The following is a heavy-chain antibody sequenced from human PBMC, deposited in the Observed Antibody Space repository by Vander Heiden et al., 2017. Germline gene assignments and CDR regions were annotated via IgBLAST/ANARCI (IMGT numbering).Heavy chain of an antibody. CDR2: ISYSGNT. CDR1: GGSISSSSYF. CDR3: GRPISDIYYIVFDS. V-gene: IGHV4-39*01. D-gene: IGHD3-10*01. J-gene: IGHJ4*02. Sequence: QLQLQESGPGLVKPSETLSLTCTVSGGSISSSSYFWGWIRQSPGKGLEWIGSISYSGNTNCNPSLRSRVTLSVDTSKNQFSLELSSGTAADTAVYYCGRPISDIYYIVFDSWGQGILVTVSS.